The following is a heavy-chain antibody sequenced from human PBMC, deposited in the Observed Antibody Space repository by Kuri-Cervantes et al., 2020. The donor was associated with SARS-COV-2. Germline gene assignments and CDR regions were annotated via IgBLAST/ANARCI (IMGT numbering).Heavy chain of an antibody. Sequence: GESLKISCAVSGFLFSAYAIHWVRQGSGKGLEWVGRVRGKANNYATAYAASVKGRFTSARDDSKNMAYLQMNSLKTEDTAVYYCTTLIDYWGQGALVTVSS. V-gene: IGHV3-73*01. J-gene: IGHJ4*02. CDR2: VRGKANNYAT. CDR1: GFLFSAYA. CDR3: TTLIDY.